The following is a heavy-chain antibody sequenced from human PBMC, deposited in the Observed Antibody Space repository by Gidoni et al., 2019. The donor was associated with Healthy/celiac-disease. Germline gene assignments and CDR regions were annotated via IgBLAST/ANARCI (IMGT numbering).Heavy chain of an antibody. J-gene: IGHJ6*02. D-gene: IGHD7-27*01. CDR1: GGTFSSYA. V-gene: IGHV1-69*01. CDR2: IIPIFGTA. CDR3: AVHNWGDNHYLYYYYGMDV. Sequence: QVQLVQSGAEVKKPGSSVKVSCKASGGTFSSYAISWVRQAPGQGLEWMGGIIPIFGTANYAQKFQGRVTITADESTSTAYMELSSLRSEDTAVYYCAVHNWGDNHYLYYYYGMDVWGQGTTVTVSS.